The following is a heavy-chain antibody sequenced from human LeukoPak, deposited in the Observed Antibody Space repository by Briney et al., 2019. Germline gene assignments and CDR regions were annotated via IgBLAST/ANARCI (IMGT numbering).Heavy chain of an antibody. J-gene: IGHJ3*02. CDR2: MYSSGST. Sequence: SETLSLTCTVSGGSISSSSYYWGWIRQPPGKGLEWIGSMYSSGSTYYNPSLKSRVTISVDTSKNQSSLKLSSVTAADTAVYYCARGPPDCSSTSCYAFDALDIWGQGTMVTVSS. CDR3: ARGPPDCSSTSCYAFDALDI. D-gene: IGHD2-2*01. CDR1: GGSISSSSYY. V-gene: IGHV4-39*07.